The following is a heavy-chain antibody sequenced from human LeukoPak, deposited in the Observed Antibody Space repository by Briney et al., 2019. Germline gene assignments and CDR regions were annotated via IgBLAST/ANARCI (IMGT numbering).Heavy chain of an antibody. CDR1: GGSISSGSYY. J-gene: IGHJ4*02. CDR2: IYTSGST. D-gene: IGHD3-10*01. Sequence: SETLSLTCTVSGGSISSGSYYWSWIRQPAGKGLEWIGRIYTSGSTNYNPSLKSRVTISVDTSKNQFSLKLSSVTAADTAVYYCARGVGHYYGSGTISQGPYYFDYWGQGTLVTVSS. CDR3: ARGVGHYYGSGTISQGPYYFDY. V-gene: IGHV4-61*02.